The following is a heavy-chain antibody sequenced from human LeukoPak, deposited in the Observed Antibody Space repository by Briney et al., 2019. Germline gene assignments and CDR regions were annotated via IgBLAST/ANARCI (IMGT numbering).Heavy chain of an antibody. CDR1: GFTVSNNH. J-gene: IGHJ4*02. Sequence: GSLRPSCAVSGFTVSNNHVTWVRQAPGKGLECVSAISGNGAATFYADSVKGRFTISRDNSKNTLYLQMNSLKVEDTALYYCAKFSPYGGNSYWGQGTLVTVSS. CDR2: ISGNGAAT. V-gene: IGHV3-23*01. CDR3: AKFSPYGGNSY. D-gene: IGHD4-23*01.